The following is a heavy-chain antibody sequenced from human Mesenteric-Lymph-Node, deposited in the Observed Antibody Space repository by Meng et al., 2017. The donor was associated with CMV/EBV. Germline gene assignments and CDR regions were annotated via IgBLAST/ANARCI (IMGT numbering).Heavy chain of an antibody. Sequence: GGSLRLSCAASGFSFSSYWMNWVRQAPGKGLEWVAYIGTGSTKYYADSLEGRFTVSRDDAKNTLYLQMNSLRAEDTAVYYCVRDYGEYWGQGTLVTVSS. CDR2: IGTGSTK. CDR3: VRDYGEY. CDR1: GFSFSSYW. V-gene: IGHV3-69-1*01. J-gene: IGHJ4*02. D-gene: IGHD3-16*01.